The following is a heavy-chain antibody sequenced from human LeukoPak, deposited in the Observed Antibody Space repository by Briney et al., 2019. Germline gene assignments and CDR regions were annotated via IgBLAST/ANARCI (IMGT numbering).Heavy chain of an antibody. Sequence: GGSLRLSCAASGFTFSDYSMHWVRQTPGKGLKWVALIAYDGDNKYYADSVKGRFTISRDNSKNTLFLQMNSLRAEDTAVYYCARGGQYDTSGYYPIDYWGQGTLVTVSS. D-gene: IGHD3-22*01. V-gene: IGHV3-30*04. CDR2: IAYDGDNK. CDR3: ARGGQYDTSGYYPIDY. CDR1: GFTFSDYS. J-gene: IGHJ4*02.